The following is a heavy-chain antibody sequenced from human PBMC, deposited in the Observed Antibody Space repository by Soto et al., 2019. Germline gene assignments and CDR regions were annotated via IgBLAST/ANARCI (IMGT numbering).Heavy chain of an antibody. CDR1: GFTFSDHE. J-gene: IGHJ6*02. D-gene: IGHD3-3*01. V-gene: IGHV3-48*03. CDR3: ARDRSLIFAVPPYGMDV. CDR2: ISASGGTT. Sequence: SLRLSCVVSGFTFSDHEMNWVRQAPGKGPEWVSRISASGGTTTYAASVKGRFTISRDNSRDSLYLHMSNLRAEDTAIYYCARDRSLIFAVPPYGMDVWGQGTTVTVSS.